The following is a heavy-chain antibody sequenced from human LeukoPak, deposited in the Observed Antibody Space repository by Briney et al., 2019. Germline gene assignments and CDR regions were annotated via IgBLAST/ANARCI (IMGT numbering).Heavy chain of an antibody. Sequence: GGSLRLSCAASGVTFSSYSMIWVRQAPGKGLEWVSYISNSGSTIYYADSVKGRFTISRGNAKNSLYLQMNSLRAEDTAVYYCARDYYDSSGYYPLGSSVGYSGQGTLVTVSS. CDR2: ISNSGSTI. V-gene: IGHV3-48*01. D-gene: IGHD3-22*01. J-gene: IGHJ4*02. CDR3: ARDYYDSSGYYPLGSSVGY. CDR1: GVTFSSYS.